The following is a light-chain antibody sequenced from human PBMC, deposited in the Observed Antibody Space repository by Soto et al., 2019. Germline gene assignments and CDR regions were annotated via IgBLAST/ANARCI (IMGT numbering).Light chain of an antibody. CDR3: QQRTNWPPSIT. J-gene: IGKJ5*01. V-gene: IGKV3-11*01. Sequence: EIVLTQSPATLSLFPGDTATLSCRASQSVSRNLAWYQQKPGQAPRLLIHDASTRATGVPARFSGSGSGTDFTLTISSLEPEDFAVYYCQQRTNWPPSITFGQGTRLEIK. CDR1: QSVSRN. CDR2: DAS.